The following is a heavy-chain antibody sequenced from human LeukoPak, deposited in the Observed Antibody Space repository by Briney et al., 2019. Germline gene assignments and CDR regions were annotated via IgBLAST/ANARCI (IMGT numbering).Heavy chain of an antibody. D-gene: IGHD3-10*01. J-gene: IGHJ5*02. CDR1: GGSISSNY. Sequence: PSETLSLTCIVSGGSISSNYWSWIRQPPGKGLEWIGYIYYSGSTKYNPSLKSRVSISLDTSKNQFSLKLSSVTAADTAVYYCAREREVYHYGSGGYYNWFDPWGQGTLVTVSS. CDR2: IYYSGST. V-gene: IGHV4-59*01. CDR3: AREREVYHYGSGGYYNWFDP.